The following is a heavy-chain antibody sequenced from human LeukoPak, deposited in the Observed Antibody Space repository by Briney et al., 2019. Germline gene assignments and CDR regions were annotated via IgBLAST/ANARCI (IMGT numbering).Heavy chain of an antibody. CDR3: ATPPAAADSS. V-gene: IGHV3-7*01. CDR1: GFTFTSFW. Sequence: GGSLRLSCAASGFTFTSFWMTWVRQSPGKGLEWVANINRDGTKTTYVDSVQGRFTISRDNAKNSLFLHMSSLRAEDTAVYYCATPPAAADSSWGQGTLVAVSS. J-gene: IGHJ5*02. CDR2: INRDGTKT. D-gene: IGHD6-13*01.